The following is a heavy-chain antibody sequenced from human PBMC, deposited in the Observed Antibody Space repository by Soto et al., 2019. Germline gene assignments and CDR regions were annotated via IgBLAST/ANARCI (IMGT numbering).Heavy chain of an antibody. V-gene: IGHV3-11*03. J-gene: IGHJ3*02. D-gene: IGHD6-13*01. CDR2: ISGDSRYT. CDR1: GFTVSSNY. Sequence: GGSLRLSCAASGFTVSSNYMSWVRQAPGKGLDWISYISGDSRYTTYADSVKGRFTISRDNAKNSLYLQMNSLRVEDTAVYFCATGQQVRMADIWGQGTMVTVSS. CDR3: ATGQQVRMADI.